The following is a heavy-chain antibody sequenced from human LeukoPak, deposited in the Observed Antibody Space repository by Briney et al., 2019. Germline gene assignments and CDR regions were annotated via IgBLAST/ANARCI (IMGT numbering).Heavy chain of an antibody. Sequence: PGGSLRLPCAASGFTFNIYAMSWVRLAPGKGLQWVASMCGSAGCTYYADSVKGRFTISRDNSKNTLYLQMNSLRAEDTAIYYCARDRPNYHESNGHYYQRDGDHWGQGTLVTVSS. D-gene: IGHD3-22*01. CDR3: ARDRPNYHESNGHYYQRDGDH. V-gene: IGHV3-23*01. J-gene: IGHJ5*02. CDR1: GFTFNIYA. CDR2: MCGSAGCT.